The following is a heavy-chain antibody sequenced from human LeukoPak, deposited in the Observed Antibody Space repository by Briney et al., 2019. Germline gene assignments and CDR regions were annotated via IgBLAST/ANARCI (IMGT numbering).Heavy chain of an antibody. CDR3: AKVRYCSGGSCQLDASDI. D-gene: IGHD2-15*01. J-gene: IGHJ3*02. CDR2: ISSNGGST. V-gene: IGHV3-64*01. Sequence: GGSLRLSCAASGFNFSNYAMHWVRQAPGKGLEYVSAISSNGGSTYYAHSVKGRFTISRDNSKNTLYLQMNSLRAEDTAVYYCAKVRYCSGGSCQLDASDIWGQGTMVTVSS. CDR1: GFNFSNYA.